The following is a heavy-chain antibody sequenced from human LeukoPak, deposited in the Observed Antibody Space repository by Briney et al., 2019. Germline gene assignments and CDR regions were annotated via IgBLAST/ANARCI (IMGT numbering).Heavy chain of an antibody. Sequence: GASVKVSCKASGYTFISYGINWVRRAPGQGLEWMGWISAYSGKTNSARKFQSRVTMTTDTSTSTAYMELRSLKSDDTAVYYCAGAGCINGVCYGPADSYSEIDRWGQGTLVTVSS. CDR3: AGAGCINGVCYGPADSYSEIDR. CDR1: GYTFISYG. CDR2: ISAYSGKT. D-gene: IGHD2-8*01. J-gene: IGHJ5*02. V-gene: IGHV1-18*01.